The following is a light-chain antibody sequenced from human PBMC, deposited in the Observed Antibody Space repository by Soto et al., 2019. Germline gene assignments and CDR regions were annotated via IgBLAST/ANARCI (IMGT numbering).Light chain of an antibody. CDR2: EVS. J-gene: IGKJ1*01. CDR3: MQSLELPRT. CDR1: QSLLHSDGKNY. V-gene: IGKV2D-29*01. Sequence: DIVMTQTPISLSVTLGQPTSISCKSSQSLLHSDGKNYLSWYLQKPGQPPQLVIDEVSNRFSGVTDRYSGSGSGTNVKMKISRVEADDFAVYCCMQSLELPRTFGQGTKVEIK.